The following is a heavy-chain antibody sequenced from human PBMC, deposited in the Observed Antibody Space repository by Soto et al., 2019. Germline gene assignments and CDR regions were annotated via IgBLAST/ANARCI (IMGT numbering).Heavy chain of an antibody. CDR2: MSYDGSNK. V-gene: IGHV3-30-3*01. Sequence: QVQLVESGGGVVQSGRSLRLSCAASGFTFSNYAMHWVRQAPGKGLEWVAVMSYDGSNKFYADSVKGRFTISRDNSKNTLYLLMNSLGGDDTAVYHCARDTRSFAGMDVWGQGTTVIVSS. J-gene: IGHJ6*02. D-gene: IGHD3-9*01. CDR3: ARDTRSFAGMDV. CDR1: GFTFSNYA.